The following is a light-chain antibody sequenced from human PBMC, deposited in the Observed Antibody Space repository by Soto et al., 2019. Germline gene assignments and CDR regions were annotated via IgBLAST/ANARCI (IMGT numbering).Light chain of an antibody. CDR1: SSDIGGYNY. CDR3: TSYAGSTHYV. J-gene: IGLJ1*01. V-gene: IGLV2-8*01. Sequence: QSVLTQPPSASGSPGQSVTISCTGTSSDIGGYNYVSWYQQHPVKAPKLMIYEVSKRPSGVPDRFSGSKSGNTASLTVSGLQAEDEADYYSTSYAGSTHYVFGSVTNVTV. CDR2: EVS.